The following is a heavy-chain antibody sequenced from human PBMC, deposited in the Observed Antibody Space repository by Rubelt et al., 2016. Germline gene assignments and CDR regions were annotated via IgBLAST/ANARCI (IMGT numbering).Heavy chain of an antibody. CDR1: GGTFSSYA. V-gene: IGHV1-69*06. J-gene: IGHJ3*02. Sequence: QVQLVQSGAEVKKPGSSVKVSCKASGGTFSSYAISWVRQAPGQGLEWMGGIIPIFGTANYAQKFQGRVTITADKSTSTAYMELSSLGSEDTAVYYCAIDLVGVVITTHDAFDIWGQGTMVTVSS. CDR2: IIPIFGTA. D-gene: IGHD3-22*01. CDR3: AIDLVGVVITTHDAFDI.